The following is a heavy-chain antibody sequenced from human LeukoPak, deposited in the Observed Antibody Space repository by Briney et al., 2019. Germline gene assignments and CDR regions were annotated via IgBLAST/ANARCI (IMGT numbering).Heavy chain of an antibody. CDR2: IIADADDT. CDR3: ARDGTTTRYNWFDS. V-gene: IGHV3-23*01. D-gene: IGHD1-7*01. CDR1: GFTFSSYS. Sequence: GGSLRLSCAASGFTFSSYSMNWVRQAPGKGLEWVSGIIADADDTYYADSVKGRFTISRDHSKNTLHLQMNSLRAEDAAIYYCARDGTTTRYNWFDSWGQGTLVTVSS. J-gene: IGHJ5*01.